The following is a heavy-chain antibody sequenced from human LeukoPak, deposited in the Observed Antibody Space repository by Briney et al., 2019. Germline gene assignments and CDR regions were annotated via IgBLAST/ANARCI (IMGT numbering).Heavy chain of an antibody. CDR3: ARGPTVTTDY. V-gene: IGHV4-30-4*01. J-gene: IGHJ4*02. D-gene: IGHD4-17*01. CDR2: IHYSGST. CDR1: GGSISSRDYN. Sequence: SETLSLTCTVSGGSISSRDYNWNWIRQPPGKGLEWIGFIHYSGSTYYNPSLKSRLTMSLDTSKNQFSLKLSSVSAADTAVYYCARGPTVTTDYWGQGTLVTVSS.